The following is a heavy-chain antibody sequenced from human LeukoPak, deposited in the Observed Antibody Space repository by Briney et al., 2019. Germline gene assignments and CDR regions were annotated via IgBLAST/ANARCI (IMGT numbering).Heavy chain of an antibody. Sequence: PSETLSLTCIVSGGSISSYYWSWIRQPPAKGLEWIGYIYYSGGTNYNPSLKSRVTISVDTSKNQFSLKLSSVTAADTAVYYCARISGSGYNSRGAFDIWGQGTMVTVSS. CDR2: IYYSGGT. V-gene: IGHV4-59*01. CDR3: ARISGSGYNSRGAFDI. J-gene: IGHJ3*02. CDR1: GGSISSYY. D-gene: IGHD3-22*01.